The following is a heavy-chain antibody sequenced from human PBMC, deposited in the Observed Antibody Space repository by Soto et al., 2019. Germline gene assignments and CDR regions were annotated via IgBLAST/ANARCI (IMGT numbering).Heavy chain of an antibody. Sequence: QITLKESGPALVKPTQTLTLTCTFSGVSLKTRGGGVGWIRQPPGKALEWLAFIHWDDDKRYRPSLETRLTITKDTYKNQVVLTMTNMDPVDTATYLCAHRRGLGLFDSWCQGTLVTVSS. CDR1: GVSLKTRGGG. V-gene: IGHV2-5*02. CDR2: IHWDDDK. J-gene: IGHJ4*02. D-gene: IGHD1-26*01. CDR3: AHRRGLGLFDS.